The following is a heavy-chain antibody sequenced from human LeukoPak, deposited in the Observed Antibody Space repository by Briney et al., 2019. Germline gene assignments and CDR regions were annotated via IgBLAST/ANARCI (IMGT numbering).Heavy chain of an antibody. Sequence: XAXGFTFSSNYMXWVRQAPGKGLEVVSVIYSGGSTYYGDSVKGRFTISRDNSKNTLYLQMNSLRAEDTAVYYCARGYGDYDWFDPWGQGTLVTVSS. CDR3: ARGYGDYDWFDP. J-gene: IGHJ5*02. D-gene: IGHD4-17*01. CDR2: IYSGGST. V-gene: IGHV3-66*02. CDR1: GFTFSSNY.